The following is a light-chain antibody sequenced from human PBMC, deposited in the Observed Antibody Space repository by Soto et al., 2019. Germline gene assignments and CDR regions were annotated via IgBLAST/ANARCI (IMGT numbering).Light chain of an antibody. CDR2: EIS. Sequence: QSSLTQAASVSGAPGQSITISYTVTSSDVGSHNYGAWYQQHPGKAPKLIIYEISDRPSGISIRFSISKSGDTTSMTIAGLKNEAEADYNCRSYTTRRALFGSGTKRTVL. J-gene: IGLJ1*01. CDR1: SSDVGSHNY. V-gene: IGLV2-14*01. CDR3: RSYTTRRAL.